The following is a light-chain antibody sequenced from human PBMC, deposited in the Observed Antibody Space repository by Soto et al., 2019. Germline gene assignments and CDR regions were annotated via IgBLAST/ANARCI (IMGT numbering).Light chain of an antibody. V-gene: IGLV2-23*01. CDR2: EGT. CDR1: SSNVGTYYL. CDR3: CSFAAGAALV. J-gene: IGLJ2*01. Sequence: QSALTQPASVSASPGQSITISCTGTSSNVGTYYLVSWYQHHPDKAPKLIIYEGTKRPSGISSRFSGSTSGNTASLTISGLQAEDDADYYCCSFAAGAALVFCGGTKLTVL.